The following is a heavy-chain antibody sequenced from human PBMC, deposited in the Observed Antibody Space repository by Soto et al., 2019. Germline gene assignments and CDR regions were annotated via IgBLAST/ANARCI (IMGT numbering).Heavy chain of an antibody. V-gene: IGHV2-5*02. CDR2: IYWDDDK. J-gene: IGHJ4*02. D-gene: IGHD4-17*01. CDR1: GFSLSTYHMG. Sequence: QITLKESGTTLVRPAQTLTLTCDFSGFSLSTYHMGVAWIRQPPGKALEWLALIYWDDDKRYSPSLKDRLAISKDTSSNQVVLTITNMDPGDTATYFCAHAGDYDLLTFDHWGPGTLVTFSS. CDR3: AHAGDYDLLTFDH.